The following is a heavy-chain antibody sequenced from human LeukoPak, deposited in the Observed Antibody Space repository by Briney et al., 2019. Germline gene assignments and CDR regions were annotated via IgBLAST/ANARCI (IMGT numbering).Heavy chain of an antibody. V-gene: IGHV3-33*01. D-gene: IGHD1-14*01. CDR1: GFTFSSYG. J-gene: IGHJ3*02. CDR3: ARDRSGIYDAFDI. Sequence: GRSLRLSCAASGFTFSSYGMHWVRQAPGKGLEWVAVIWYDGSNQYYADSVRGRFTISRDNSKNTLYLELNSLRVEDTAVYYCARDRSGIYDAFDIWGQGTMVTVSS. CDR2: IWYDGSNQ.